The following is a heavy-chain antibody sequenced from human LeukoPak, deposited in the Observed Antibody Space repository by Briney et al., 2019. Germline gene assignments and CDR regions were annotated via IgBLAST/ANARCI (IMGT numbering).Heavy chain of an antibody. CDR1: GFTFSNYA. Sequence: PGGSLRLSCAASGFTFSNYAMSWVRQAPGKGLEWVSAISGSGGNTYYADSVKGRFTISRDNSKNTLSLQMNSLSAEDTAIYYCARVGGGRYYFDSWGQGTLVTVSS. D-gene: IGHD3-16*02. CDR2: ISGSGGNT. V-gene: IGHV3-23*01. CDR3: ARVGGGRYYFDS. J-gene: IGHJ4*02.